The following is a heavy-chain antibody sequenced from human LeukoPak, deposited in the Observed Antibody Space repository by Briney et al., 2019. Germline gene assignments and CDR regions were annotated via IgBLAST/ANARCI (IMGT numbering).Heavy chain of an antibody. V-gene: IGHV4-39*07. D-gene: IGHD3-22*01. CDR2: IYHSGST. CDR1: GGSISSSSYY. CDR3: ARLTYYYDSSGYSGFDY. Sequence: SETLSLTCTVSGGSISSSSYYWGWIRQPPGKGLEWIGSIYHSGSTNYNPSLKSRVTISVDKSKSQFSLKLSSVTAADTAVYYCARLTYYYDSSGYSGFDYWGQGTLVTVSS. J-gene: IGHJ4*02.